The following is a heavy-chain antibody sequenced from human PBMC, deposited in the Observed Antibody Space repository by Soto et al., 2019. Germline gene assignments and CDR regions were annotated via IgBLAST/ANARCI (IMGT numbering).Heavy chain of an antibody. D-gene: IGHD3-3*01. J-gene: IGHJ6*02. V-gene: IGHV1-8*01. CDR2: MNPNSGNT. CDR3: ARKGVDFWRVSHYFGRGV. Sequence: QVQLVQSGAEVKKPGASVKVSCKASGYTFTNYDVNWVRQAAGQGLEWMGWMNPNSGNTEYAQKYRERVAVTRNTSIDTAYRGVSILTSEDTAVYYCARKGVDFWRVSHYFGRGVCGQGTAVTVAS. CDR1: GYTFTNYD.